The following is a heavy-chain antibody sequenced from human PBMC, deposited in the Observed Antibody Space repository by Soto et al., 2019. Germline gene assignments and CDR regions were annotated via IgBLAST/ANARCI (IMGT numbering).Heavy chain of an antibody. CDR3: ARMASGMATINFFDY. CDR1: GYTFTSYY. Sequence: ASVKVSCKASGYTFTSYYMHWVRQAPGQGLEWMGIINPSGGSTSYAQKFQGRVTMTRDTSTSTVYMELSSLRSEDTAVYYCARMASGMATINFFDYWGQGTLVIVSS. CDR2: INPSGGST. V-gene: IGHV1-46*01. D-gene: IGHD5-12*01. J-gene: IGHJ4*02.